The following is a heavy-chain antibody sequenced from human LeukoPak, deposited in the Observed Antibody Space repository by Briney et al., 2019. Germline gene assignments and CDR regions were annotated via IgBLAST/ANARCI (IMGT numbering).Heavy chain of an antibody. V-gene: IGHV4-39*07. Sequence: SETLSLTCTVSGDSISSSSSYWGWIRQPPGEGLEWIGSIYYSGSTYYNPSLKSRVTISVDTSKNQFSLKLSSVTAADTAVYYCASLYDSSGYGIDYWGQGTLVTVSS. D-gene: IGHD3-22*01. CDR2: IYYSGST. J-gene: IGHJ4*02. CDR1: GDSISSSSSY. CDR3: ASLYDSSGYGIDY.